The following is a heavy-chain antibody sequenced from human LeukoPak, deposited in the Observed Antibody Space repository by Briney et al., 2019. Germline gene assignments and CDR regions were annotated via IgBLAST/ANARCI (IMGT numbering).Heavy chain of an antibody. CDR3: ASDRRLIQGGFDF. CDR1: GGSFSGYY. CDR2: INHSGSA. J-gene: IGHJ4*02. D-gene: IGHD5-18*01. V-gene: IGHV4-34*09. Sequence: SETLSLTCAVYGGSFSGYYWSWIRQSPGKGLEWIGEINHSGSANYTPSLKSRVTISVDTSKNQFSLKLTSVTAADTAVYYCASDRRLIQGGFDFWGQGTLVTVSS.